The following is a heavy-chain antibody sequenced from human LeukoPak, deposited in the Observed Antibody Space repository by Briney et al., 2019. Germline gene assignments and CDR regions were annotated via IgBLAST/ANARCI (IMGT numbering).Heavy chain of an antibody. D-gene: IGHD2-8*01. CDR2: IKEDGGEK. V-gene: IGHV3-7*05. Sequence: GGSLRLSCAASGFTFSRYWMGWARQAPGKGLEWVATIKEDGGEKYYVDFVKGRFTISRDNAKKSLFLQMNSLRAEDTAVYYCAVHNGDYWGQGTLVTVSS. J-gene: IGHJ4*02. CDR3: AVHNGDY. CDR1: GFTFSRYW.